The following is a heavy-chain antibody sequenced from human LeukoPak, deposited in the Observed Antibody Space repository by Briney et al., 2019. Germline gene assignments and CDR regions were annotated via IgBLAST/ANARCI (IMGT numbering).Heavy chain of an antibody. D-gene: IGHD6-19*01. Sequence: SETLSLTCAVSGGSISSGGYSWSWIRQPPGKGLEWIGYIYHSGSTYYNPSLKSRVTISVDTSKNQFSLKLSSVTAADTAVYYCARGPIAVAGTSIASDYWGQGTLVTVSS. V-gene: IGHV4-30-2*01. CDR1: GGSISSGGYS. J-gene: IGHJ4*02. CDR2: IYHSGST. CDR3: ARGPIAVAGTSIASDY.